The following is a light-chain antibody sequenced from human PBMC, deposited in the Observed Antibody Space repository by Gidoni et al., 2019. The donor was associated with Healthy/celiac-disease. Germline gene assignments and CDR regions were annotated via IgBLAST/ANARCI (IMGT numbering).Light chain of an antibody. CDR1: KLGDKY. V-gene: IGLV3-1*01. CDR3: QAWDSSTAGVV. CDR2: QDS. J-gene: IGLJ2*01. Sequence: SYVLTQPPSVSVSPGKTASITCSGDKLGDKYACWYQQKPGQSPVLVIYQDSKRPSGIPERFSGSNSGNTATLTISGTQAMDEADYYCQAWDSSTAGVVFGGGTKLTVL.